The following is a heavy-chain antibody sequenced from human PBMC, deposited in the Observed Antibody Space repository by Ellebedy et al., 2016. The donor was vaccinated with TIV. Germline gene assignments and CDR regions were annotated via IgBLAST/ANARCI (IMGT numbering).Heavy chain of an antibody. J-gene: IGHJ4*02. V-gene: IGHV1-2*02. CDR2: INPNSGGT. CDR3: ARDLAVADDKDY. D-gene: IGHD6-19*01. Sequence: ASVKVSCKASGYTFTGYYMHWVRQAPGQGPEWMGWINPNSGGTNYAPKFQGRVTMTRDTSISTAYMELSRLRSDDTAVYYCARDLAVADDKDYWGQGTLVTVSS. CDR1: GYTFTGYY.